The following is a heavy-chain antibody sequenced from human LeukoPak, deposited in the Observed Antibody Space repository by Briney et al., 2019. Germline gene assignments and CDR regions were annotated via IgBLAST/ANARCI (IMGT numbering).Heavy chain of an antibody. CDR1: GYTFTSYA. CDR3: AKFGIVGATPQAFDI. Sequence: ASVTVSCKASGYTFTSYAMNWVRQAPGQGLEWMGWINTNTGNPTYAQGFTGRFVFSLDTSVSTAYLQISSLKAEDTAVYYCAKFGIVGATPQAFDIWGQGTMVTVSS. V-gene: IGHV7-4-1*02. J-gene: IGHJ3*02. D-gene: IGHD1-26*01. CDR2: INTNTGNP.